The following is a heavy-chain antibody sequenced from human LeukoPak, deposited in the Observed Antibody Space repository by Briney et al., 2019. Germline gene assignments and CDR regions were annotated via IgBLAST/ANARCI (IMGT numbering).Heavy chain of an antibody. D-gene: IGHD3-10*01. Sequence: GGSLRLSCAASGFTFSSYGMSWVRQAPGKGLEWVSAISGSGGSTYYADSVKGRFTISRDNSKNTLYLQMNSLRAEDTAVYYCAKSLIHYYGSGSYYIPLDYWGQGILVTVSS. CDR1: GFTFSSYG. CDR2: ISGSGGST. V-gene: IGHV3-23*01. CDR3: AKSLIHYYGSGSYYIPLDY. J-gene: IGHJ4*02.